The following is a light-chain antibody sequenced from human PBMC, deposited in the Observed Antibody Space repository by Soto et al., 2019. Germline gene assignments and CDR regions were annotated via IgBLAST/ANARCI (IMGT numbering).Light chain of an antibody. CDR3: QHYYAFSPWT. J-gene: IGKJ1*01. Sequence: DIQMTQSPSALSASIGDRVTITCRASQNVSTWLAWYQQKPGEAPRSLIFDASKLESGVSSRLSGTGSGTEFTLTISNLQADDSGTYFCQHYYAFSPWTFGQGTKVQIK. V-gene: IGKV1-5*01. CDR1: QNVSTW. CDR2: DAS.